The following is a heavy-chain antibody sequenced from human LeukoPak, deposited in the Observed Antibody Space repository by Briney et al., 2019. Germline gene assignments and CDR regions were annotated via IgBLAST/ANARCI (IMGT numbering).Heavy chain of an antibody. Sequence: GGSLRLSCVASEFNFFSYGMQWVRQAPGKGLVWVSRIFSDGSTTSYADSVKGRFTISRDNAKNTLYLQMNSLRAGDTAVYYCARELPREVTLDYWGQGTLVTVSP. V-gene: IGHV3-74*01. J-gene: IGHJ4*01. CDR1: EFNFFSYG. CDR2: IFSDGSTT. CDR3: ARELPREVTLDY. D-gene: IGHD2-21*02.